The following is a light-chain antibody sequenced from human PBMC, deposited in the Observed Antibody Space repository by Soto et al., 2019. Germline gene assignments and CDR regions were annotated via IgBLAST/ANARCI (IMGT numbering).Light chain of an antibody. J-gene: IGKJ1*01. V-gene: IGKV1-5*03. CDR3: QQYDHYPPT. Sequence: DIQMTQSPSTLSASVGDRVTIACRASQSINNWLAWYQQKRGNAPKLLIYKASSLESVVPSRFSGSGSGTEFTLTISRLQPDDFATYYCQQYDHYPPTFGQGTNVAIK. CDR2: KAS. CDR1: QSINNW.